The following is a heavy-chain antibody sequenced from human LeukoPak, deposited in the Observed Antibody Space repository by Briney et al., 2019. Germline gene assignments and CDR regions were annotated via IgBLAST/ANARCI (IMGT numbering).Heavy chain of an antibody. J-gene: IGHJ4*02. D-gene: IGHD3-22*01. V-gene: IGHV3-11*01. Sequence: GGSLRLSCAASGFTFSDYYMSWIRQAPGKGLEWVPYISSSGSTIYYADSVKGRFTISRDNAKNSLYLQMNGLRAEDTAVYYCAREDIGYDSTIDYWGQGTLVTVSS. CDR3: AREDIGYDSTIDY. CDR1: GFTFSDYY. CDR2: ISSSGSTI.